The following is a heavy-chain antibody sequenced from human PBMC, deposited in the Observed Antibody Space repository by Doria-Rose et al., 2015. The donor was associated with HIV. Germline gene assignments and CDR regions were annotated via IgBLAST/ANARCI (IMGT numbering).Heavy chain of an antibody. CDR2: IFSDDDR. CDR1: GVSLSSPGMG. J-gene: IGHJ4*02. D-gene: IGHD6-13*01. V-gene: IGHV2-26*01. CDR3: ARIKSSRWYHRYYFDF. Sequence: SGPVLVKPTETLTLTCTVSGVSLSSPGMGVSWIRQPPGKALEWLANIFSDDDRSYTASLKSRLTSSRCTSKSQVVLTMTDMDPVDTATYYCARIKSSRWYHRYYFDFWGQGTLVIVSA.